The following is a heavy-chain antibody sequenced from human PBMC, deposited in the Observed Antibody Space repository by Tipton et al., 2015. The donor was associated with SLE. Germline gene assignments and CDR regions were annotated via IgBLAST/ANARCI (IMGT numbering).Heavy chain of an antibody. V-gene: IGHV4-34*01. D-gene: IGHD4-11*01. CDR3: AILQPHYYYYGMDV. J-gene: IGHJ6*02. CDR2: IHYGGRT. Sequence: TLSLTCAVYGGSFSGYYWSWIRQIPGKGLEWIGYIHYGGRTYYSPSLKSRVTISGDTSKNQFSLKLSSVTAADTAGYYCAILQPHYYYYGMDVWGQGTTVTVSS. CDR1: GGSFSGYY.